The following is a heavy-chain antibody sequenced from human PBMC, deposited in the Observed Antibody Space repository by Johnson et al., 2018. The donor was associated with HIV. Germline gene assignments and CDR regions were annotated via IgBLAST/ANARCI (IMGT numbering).Heavy chain of an antibody. Sequence: VQLVESGGGVVRPGGSLRLSCAASGFTFSSFAMSWVRQAPGKGLEWVSGISSIGGSTYYADSVKGRFTISRDNSKNTLYLQMNSLRAEDTAGYYCAKSSRVATTFDAFDFWGQGTMVTVSS. CDR1: GFTFSSFA. D-gene: IGHD2-15*01. CDR2: ISSIGGST. CDR3: AKSSRVATTFDAFDF. V-gene: IGHV3-23*04. J-gene: IGHJ3*01.